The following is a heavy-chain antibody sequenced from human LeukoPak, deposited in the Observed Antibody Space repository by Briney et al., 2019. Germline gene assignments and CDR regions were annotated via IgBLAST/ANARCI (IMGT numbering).Heavy chain of an antibody. Sequence: QPGGSLRLSCEASGVTFSNYGISSYGMHWVRQAPGKGLEWVANIKQDGSEKYYVDSVKGRFTISRDNAKNSLYLQMNSLRAEDTAVYYCARDAPFRIQLWSHDAFDIWGQGTMVTVSS. J-gene: IGHJ3*02. CDR2: IKQDGSEK. D-gene: IGHD5-18*01. CDR3: ARDAPFRIQLWSHDAFDI. V-gene: IGHV3-7*01. CDR1: GVTFSNYGISSYG.